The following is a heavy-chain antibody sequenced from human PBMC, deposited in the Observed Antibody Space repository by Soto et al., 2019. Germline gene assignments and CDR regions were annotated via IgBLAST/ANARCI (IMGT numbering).Heavy chain of an antibody. J-gene: IGHJ1*01. V-gene: IGHV1-46*02. CDR1: GYTSKTHY. Sequence: QVQLLQSGPEVKKSGASVKLSCTASGYTSKTHYLQWVREAPGQGLQWMGLINRSGRGALYAQKFQGRVALTMDTSTRTVFLEMNCLRSEDTAVYYCATVESCGGDCYYFQHWGQGTVLTVSS. CDR3: ATVESCGGDCYYFQH. CDR2: INRSGRGA. D-gene: IGHD2-21*01.